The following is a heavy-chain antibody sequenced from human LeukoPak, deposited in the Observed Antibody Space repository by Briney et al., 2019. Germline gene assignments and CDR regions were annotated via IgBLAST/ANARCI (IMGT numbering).Heavy chain of an antibody. J-gene: IGHJ6*03. CDR1: GFTFSSYG. CDR3: AKSVRLDIVVVPAASMDV. CDR2: IRYDGSNK. V-gene: IGHV3-30*02. Sequence: PGGSLRLSCAASGFTFSSYGMHWVRQAPGKGLEWVAFIRYDGSNKYYADSVKGRFTISRDNSKNTLYLQMDSLRAEDTAVYYCAKSVRLDIVVVPAASMDVWGKGTTVTVSS. D-gene: IGHD2-2*03.